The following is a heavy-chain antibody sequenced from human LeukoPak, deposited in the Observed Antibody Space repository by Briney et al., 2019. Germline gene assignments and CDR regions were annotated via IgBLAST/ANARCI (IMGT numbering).Heavy chain of an antibody. J-gene: IGHJ3*02. CDR2: IYHSGST. V-gene: IGHV4-38-2*01. D-gene: IGHD2-2*01. CDR1: GYSISSGYY. Sequence: PSETLSLTCAVSGYSISSGYYWGWIRQPPGKGLEWLGSIYHSGSTNYNPSLKSRVTISVDTSKNQFSLKLSSVTAADTAVYYCARYQLPFFPGAFDIWGQGTMVTVSS. CDR3: ARYQLPFFPGAFDI.